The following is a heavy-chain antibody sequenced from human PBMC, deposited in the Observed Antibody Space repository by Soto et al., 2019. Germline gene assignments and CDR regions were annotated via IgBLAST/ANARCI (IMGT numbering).Heavy chain of an antibody. CDR3: ARDFGGGIAVAGVGFDY. J-gene: IGHJ4*02. CDR1: GFTFSSYW. V-gene: IGHV3-7*03. D-gene: IGHD6-19*01. Sequence: EVQMVESGGGLVQPGGSLRLSCATSGFTFSSYWMSWVRQAPGKGLEWVANIKQDGSEKYYVDSVTGRFTISRDNAKNSVYLKMNSLRAEDSAMYYCARDFGGGIAVAGVGFDYWGQGTLVTVSS. CDR2: IKQDGSEK.